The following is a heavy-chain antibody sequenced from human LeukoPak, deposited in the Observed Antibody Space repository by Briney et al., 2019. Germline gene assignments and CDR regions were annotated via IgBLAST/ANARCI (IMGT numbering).Heavy chain of an antibody. CDR1: GGSISSGGYY. CDR2: IYYSGST. Sequence: SETLSLTCTVSGGSISSGGYYWSWIRQHPGKGLEWIGYIYYSGSTYYNPSLKSRVTISVDTSKNQFSLKLSSVTAADTAVYYCARVLTYYDYVWGSYRHRRSYWYFDLWGRGTLVTVSS. V-gene: IGHV4-31*03. CDR3: ARVLTYYDYVWGSYRHRRSYWYFDL. D-gene: IGHD3-16*02. J-gene: IGHJ2*01.